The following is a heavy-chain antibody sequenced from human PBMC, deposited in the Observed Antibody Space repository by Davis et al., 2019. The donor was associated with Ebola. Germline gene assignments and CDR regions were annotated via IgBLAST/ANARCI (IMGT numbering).Heavy chain of an antibody. V-gene: IGHV3-33*01. Sequence: PGGSLRLSCAASGFTFSSYGMHWVRQAPGKGLEWVAVIWYDGSNKYYADSVKGRFTISRDNSKNTLYLQMNSLRAEDTAVYYCARGLTTRAYYYYYYGMDVWGQGTTVTVSS. CDR1: GFTFSSYG. J-gene: IGHJ6*02. D-gene: IGHD4-11*01. CDR3: ARGLTTRAYYYYYYGMDV. CDR2: IWYDGSNK.